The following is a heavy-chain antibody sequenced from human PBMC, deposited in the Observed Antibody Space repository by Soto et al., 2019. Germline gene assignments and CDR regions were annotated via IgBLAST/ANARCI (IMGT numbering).Heavy chain of an antibody. D-gene: IGHD3-3*01. V-gene: IGHV1-24*01. J-gene: IGHJ3*02. Sequence: ASVKVSCKVSGYTLTELSMHWVRQAPGKGLEWMGGFDPEDGETIYAQKFQGRVTMTEDTSTDTAYMELSSLRSEDTAVYYCATAEGFRITIFGVVIMGTLGSFDIWGQGTMVTVSS. CDR2: FDPEDGET. CDR3: ATAEGFRITIFGVVIMGTLGSFDI. CDR1: GYTLTELS.